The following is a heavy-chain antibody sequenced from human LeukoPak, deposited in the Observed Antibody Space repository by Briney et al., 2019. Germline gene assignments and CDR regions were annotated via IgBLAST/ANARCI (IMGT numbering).Heavy chain of an antibody. CDR2: ISSSSSYI. V-gene: IGHV3-21*01. CDR3: ARDGGCTGGSCYRRFDY. Sequence: GGSLRLSCAASGLPISSYTMSWVRRAPGRGLEWVSSISSSSSYIYYADSMKGRFTISRDNAKNSLYLQMNSLRAEDTAVYYCARDGGCTGGSCYRRFDYWGQGTLVTVSS. J-gene: IGHJ4*02. CDR1: GLPISSYT. D-gene: IGHD2-15*01.